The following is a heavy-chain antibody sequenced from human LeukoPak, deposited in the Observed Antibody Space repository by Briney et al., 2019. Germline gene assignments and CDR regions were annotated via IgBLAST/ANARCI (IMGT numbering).Heavy chain of an antibody. CDR2: ISNSGTAK. D-gene: IGHD2-15*01. J-gene: IGHJ4*02. CDR3: ARTPPRGAEY. Sequence: KPGGSLRLSCATSGFTFGDYYMNWIRQAPGKGLEWVSYISNSGTAKYYADSVKGRFTISRDNAKNSLYLQMNSLRAEDTAVYYCARTPPRGAEYWGQGTLVTVSS. V-gene: IGHV3-11*01. CDR1: GFTFGDYY.